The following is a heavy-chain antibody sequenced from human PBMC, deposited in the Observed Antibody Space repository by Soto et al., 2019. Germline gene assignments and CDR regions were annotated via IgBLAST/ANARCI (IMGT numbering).Heavy chain of an antibody. V-gene: IGHV1-69*06. CDR2: IIPIFGTA. Sequence: SVKVSCTASGGTPISYAIIWVRQAPGQGLDWMGGIIPIFGTANYAQKFQGRVTITADKSTSTAYMELSSLRSEDTAVYYCARDVDTATVKHTYYYYGMDVWGQGTTVTVSS. CDR1: GGTPISYA. D-gene: IGHD5-18*01. J-gene: IGHJ6*02. CDR3: ARDVDTATVKHTYYYYGMDV.